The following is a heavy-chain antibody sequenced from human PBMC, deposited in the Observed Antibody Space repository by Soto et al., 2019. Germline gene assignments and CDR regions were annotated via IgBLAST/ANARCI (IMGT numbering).Heavy chain of an antibody. V-gene: IGHV4-30-4*01. J-gene: IGHJ4*02. CDR2: IYSGGGT. CDR1: GGSMTSGDYY. CDR3: ARGPIFAY. Sequence: QVQLQESGPGLVKPSQTLSLTCTVSGGSMTSGDYYWTWIRQPPGKGLEWVGYIYSGGGTYYNPSLKSRSSISVDTSKSPFSLTLTSVTAADTAVYYCARGPIFAYWGQGTLVTVSS.